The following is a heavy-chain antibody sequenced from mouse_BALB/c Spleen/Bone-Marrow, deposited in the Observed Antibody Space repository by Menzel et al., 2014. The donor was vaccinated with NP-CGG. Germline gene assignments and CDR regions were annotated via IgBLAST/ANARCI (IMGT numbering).Heavy chain of an antibody. Sequence: EVKLMESGGGLVQPGGSRKLSCAASGFTFSSFGMHWVRQAPEKGLEWVAYISSGSSTIYYADTVEGRFTISRDNPKNTLFLQMTSLRSEDTAMYYCARSGYYGSSPYYAMDYWGQGTSVTVSS. J-gene: IGHJ4*01. D-gene: IGHD1-1*01. V-gene: IGHV5-17*02. CDR1: GFTFSSFG. CDR2: ISSGSSTI. CDR3: ARSGYYGSSPYYAMDY.